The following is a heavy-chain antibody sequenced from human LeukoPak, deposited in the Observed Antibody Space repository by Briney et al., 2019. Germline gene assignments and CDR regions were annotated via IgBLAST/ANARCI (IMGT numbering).Heavy chain of an antibody. CDR2: INHSGST. CDR3: GRRRASGFGELLDF. V-gene: IGHV4-34*01. D-gene: IGHD3-10*01. J-gene: IGHJ4*02. Sequence: SETLSLTCAVYGGSFSGYYWSWIRQPPGKGLEWVGEINHSGSTNYNPSLKSRVTISVDTSKNQFSLKLSSVTAADTAVYYCGRRRASGFGELLDFWGQGTLVTVSS. CDR1: GGSFSGYY.